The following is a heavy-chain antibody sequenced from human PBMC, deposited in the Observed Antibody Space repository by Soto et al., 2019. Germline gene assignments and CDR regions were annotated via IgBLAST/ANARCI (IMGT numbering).Heavy chain of an antibody. J-gene: IGHJ6*02. V-gene: IGHV3-48*01. CDR1: GFSYSSYS. D-gene: IGHD2-2*01. Sequence: EVQLVESGGGLVQPGGSLRLSCAASGFSYSSYSMNRVRQAPGKGLEWVSYISSSSSTIYYVDSVKGRFTISRDNAKNSLFLQMNSLRAEDTAVYYCAVVPAAHRHYGMDVWGQGTTVTVSS. CDR2: ISSSSSTI. CDR3: AVVPAAHRHYGMDV.